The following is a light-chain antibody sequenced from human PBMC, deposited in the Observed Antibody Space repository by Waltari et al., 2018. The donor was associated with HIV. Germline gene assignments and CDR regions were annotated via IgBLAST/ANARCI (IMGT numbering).Light chain of an antibody. CDR3: QSVDRSRVV. V-gene: IGLV3-25*03. CDR1: ALPKQY. Sequence: SYELTQPPSVSVSPGQTARITCSGDALPKQYAYWYQQKPGQAPVVVIYKDSERPSGIPGRLSGSSSGTTVTLTISGVQTEDEADYYCQSVDRSRVVFGGGTKLTVL. CDR2: KDS. J-gene: IGLJ2*01.